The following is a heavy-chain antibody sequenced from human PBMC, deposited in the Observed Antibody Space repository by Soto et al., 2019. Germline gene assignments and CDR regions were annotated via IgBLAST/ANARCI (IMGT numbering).Heavy chain of an antibody. D-gene: IGHD1-26*01. CDR3: ARLSGSPTRFDY. CDR2: IYYSGST. J-gene: IGHJ4*02. V-gene: IGHV4-39*07. Sequence: SETLSLTCTVSGGSISSSSYYWGWIRQPPGKGLEWIGSIYYSGSTYYNPSLKSRVTTSVDTSKNQFSLKLNSVTAADTAVYYCARLSGSPTRFDYWGQGTLVTVSS. CDR1: GGSISSSSYY.